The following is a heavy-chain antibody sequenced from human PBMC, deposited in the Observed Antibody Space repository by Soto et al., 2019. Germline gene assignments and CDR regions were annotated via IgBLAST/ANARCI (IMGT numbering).Heavy chain of an antibody. Sequence: ASVKVSCKASGYTFIDYYMHLVRQAPGQGPEWMGCINPKGGGTKYAQKFQDWVTMTWDTSISTAYMELNRLRSDDTAVYYCARESVALTKDFDYWGQGTLVTVSS. CDR1: GYTFIDYY. CDR3: ARESVALTKDFDY. V-gene: IGHV1-2*04. CDR2: INPKGGGT. J-gene: IGHJ4*02. D-gene: IGHD2-21*02.